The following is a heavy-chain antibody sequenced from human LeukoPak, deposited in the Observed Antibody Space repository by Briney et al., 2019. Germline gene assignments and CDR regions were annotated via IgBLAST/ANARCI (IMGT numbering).Heavy chain of an antibody. V-gene: IGHV3-23*01. CDR3: AKGQERTRIAARPSALDF. J-gene: IGHJ4*02. CDR1: GLIFTNYA. D-gene: IGHD6-6*01. Sequence: GGSLRLSCTASGLIFTNYAMTWVRQAPGKGLEWVSTISVSGASTYYADSVKGRFTISRENSKNTLYLQMNTLRAEDTATYYCAKGQERTRIAARPSALDFWGQGTLVTVSS. CDR2: ISVSGAST.